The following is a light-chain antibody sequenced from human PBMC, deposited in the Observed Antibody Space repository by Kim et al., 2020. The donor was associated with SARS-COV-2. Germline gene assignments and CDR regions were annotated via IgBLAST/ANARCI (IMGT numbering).Light chain of an antibody. CDR3: QQYNNWPLT. CDR1: QSVSSN. J-gene: IGKJ4*01. CDR2: GAS. Sequence: VAPGERATLSCRASQSVSSNLAWYQQKPGQAPRLLIYGASTGATVIPARFSGSGSGTEFTLTISSLQSEDFAVYYCQQYNNWPLTFGGGTKVDIK. V-gene: IGKV3-15*01.